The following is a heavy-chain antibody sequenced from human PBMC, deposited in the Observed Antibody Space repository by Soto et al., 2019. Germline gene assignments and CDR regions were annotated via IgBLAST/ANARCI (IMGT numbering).Heavy chain of an antibody. CDR3: ARVRIAAAGIYYYGMDV. CDR2: IYYSGST. Sequence: ASETLSLTCTVSGGSIGSYYWRWIRQPPGKGLEWIGYIYYSGSTNYNPSLKSRVTISVDTSKNQFSLKLSSVTAADTAVYYCARVRIAAAGIYYYGMDVWGQGTTVTVSS. CDR1: GGSIGSYY. D-gene: IGHD6-13*01. J-gene: IGHJ6*02. V-gene: IGHV4-59*01.